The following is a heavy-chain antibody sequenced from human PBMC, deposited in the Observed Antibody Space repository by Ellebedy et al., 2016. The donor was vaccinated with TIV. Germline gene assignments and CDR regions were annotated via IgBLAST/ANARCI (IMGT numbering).Heavy chain of an antibody. CDR2: ISSSSSTI. D-gene: IGHD3-22*01. CDR1: GFTFSSYS. V-gene: IGHV3-48*02. CDR3: ARRMGSGYYYVDY. J-gene: IGHJ4*02. Sequence: GESLKISCAASGFTFSSYSMNWVRQAPGKGLERVSYISSSSSTIYYVDSVKGRFTISRDNAKNSLYLQMNSLRDEDTAVYYCARRMGSGYYYVDYWGQGTLVTVSS.